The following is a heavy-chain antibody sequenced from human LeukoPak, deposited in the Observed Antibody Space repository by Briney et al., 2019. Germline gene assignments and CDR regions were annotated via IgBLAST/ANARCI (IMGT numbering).Heavy chain of an antibody. CDR1: GGSFSGYY. Sequence: PSETLSLTCAVYGGSFSGYYWSWIRQTPGKGLEWIGSIYHSGSTYYNPSLKSRVTISVDTSKNQFSLNLRSVTAADTAVYYCAGQYDSSAYFFYWGQGTLVTVSS. CDR2: IYHSGST. V-gene: IGHV4-34*01. CDR3: AGQYDSSAYFFY. D-gene: IGHD3-22*01. J-gene: IGHJ4*02.